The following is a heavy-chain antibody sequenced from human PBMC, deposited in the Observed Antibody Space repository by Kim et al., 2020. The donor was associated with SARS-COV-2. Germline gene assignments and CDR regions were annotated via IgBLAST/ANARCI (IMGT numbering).Heavy chain of an antibody. D-gene: IGHD3-3*01. Sequence: ASVKVSCKASGYTFTSYGISWVRQAPGQGLEWMGWISAYNGNTNYAQKLQGRVTMTTDTSTSTAYMELRSLRSDDTAVYYCARELRSATSPNITIFGVDRFYGMDVWGQGTTVTVSS. CDR2: ISAYNGNT. CDR1: GYTFTSYG. V-gene: IGHV1-18*04. CDR3: ARELRSATSPNITIFGVDRFYGMDV. J-gene: IGHJ6*02.